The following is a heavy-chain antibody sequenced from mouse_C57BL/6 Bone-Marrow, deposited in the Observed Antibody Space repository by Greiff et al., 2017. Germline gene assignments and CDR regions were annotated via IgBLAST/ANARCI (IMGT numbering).Heavy chain of an antibody. CDR3: ARGQGVAQATGDYFDY. V-gene: IGHV1-54*01. CDR2: INPGSGGT. D-gene: IGHD3-2*02. Sequence: QVQLQQSGAELVRPGTSVKVSCKASGYAFTNYLIEWVKQRPGQGLEWIGVINPGSGGTNYNEKFKGQATLTADKSSSTAYMQLSSLTSEDSAVYFCARGQGVAQATGDYFDYWGQGTTLTVSS. CDR1: GYAFTNYL. J-gene: IGHJ2*01.